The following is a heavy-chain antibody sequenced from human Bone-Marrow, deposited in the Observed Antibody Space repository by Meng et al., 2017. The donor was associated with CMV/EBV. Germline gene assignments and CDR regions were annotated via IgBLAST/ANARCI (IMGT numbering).Heavy chain of an antibody. CDR3: AHAFGYYGMDV. CDR1: GFSLSTSGVG. D-gene: IGHD3-16*01. CDR2: IYWNDDK. Sequence: CTFSGFSLSTSGVGVGCIRQPPGEALEWLALIYWNDDKRYSPSLKSRLTITKDTSKNQVVLTMTNMDPVDTATYYCAHAFGYYGMDVWGQGTTVTVSS. V-gene: IGHV2-5*01. J-gene: IGHJ6*02.